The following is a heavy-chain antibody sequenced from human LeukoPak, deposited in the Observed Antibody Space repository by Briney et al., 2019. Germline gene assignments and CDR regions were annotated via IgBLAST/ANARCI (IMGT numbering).Heavy chain of an antibody. Sequence: SETLSLTCTVSGGSISSYYWSWIRQPPGKGLEWIGYIYYSGSTNYNPSLKSRVTISVDTSKNQFSLKLSSVTAADTAVYYCARGRIVLMVYAHPYFDYWGQGTLVTVSS. CDR3: ARGRIVLMVYAHPYFDY. V-gene: IGHV4-59*01. D-gene: IGHD2-8*01. J-gene: IGHJ4*02. CDR1: GGSISSYY. CDR2: IYYSGST.